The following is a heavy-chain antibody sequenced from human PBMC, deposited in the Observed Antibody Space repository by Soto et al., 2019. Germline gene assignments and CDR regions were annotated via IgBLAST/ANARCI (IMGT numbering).Heavy chain of an antibody. V-gene: IGHV3-15*01. CDR1: GFTFGNAF. D-gene: IGHD3-10*01. CDR3: TTETDYYGSGSSRGWSVYMDV. Sequence: GGSLRLSCSASGFTFGNAFMSWVRQAPGKGLEWVGRIKSKTEGGTTDYAAPVKARFTISRDDSKTTVYLQMNSLKTEDTAVYYCTTETDYYGSGSSRGWSVYMDVWGKGTTVTVSS. J-gene: IGHJ6*03. CDR2: IKSKTEGGTT.